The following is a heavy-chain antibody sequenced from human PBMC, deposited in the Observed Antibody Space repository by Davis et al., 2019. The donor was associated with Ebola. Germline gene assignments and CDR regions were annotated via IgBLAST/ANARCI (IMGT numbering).Heavy chain of an antibody. D-gene: IGHD1-26*01. CDR3: ARGSMLGALFDS. J-gene: IGHJ4*02. Sequence: ASVKVSCKASGYTFTSYYMHWVRQAPGQGLEWMGWISAYNGNTNYAQKLQGRVTMTTDTSTSTAYMELRSLRSDDTAVYYCARGSMLGALFDSWGQGTLVTVSS. V-gene: IGHV1-18*04. CDR2: ISAYNGNT. CDR1: GYTFTSYY.